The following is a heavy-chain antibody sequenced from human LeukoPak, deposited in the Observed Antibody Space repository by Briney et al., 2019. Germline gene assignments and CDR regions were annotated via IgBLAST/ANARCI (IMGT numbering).Heavy chain of an antibody. CDR3: AKDGTTQTTNYFYAMDV. V-gene: IGHV3-48*03. J-gene: IGHJ6*02. CDR1: GFTFSSDE. Sequence: GGSLRLSCIGSGFTFSSDEMNWVRQAPGKGLEWVSYISIGGSTTYYADSVKGRFTISRDDAKNSLYLQMNSLRAEDTATYYCAKDGTTQTTNYFYAMDVWGQGTTVTVSS. CDR2: ISIGGSTT. D-gene: IGHD1-7*01.